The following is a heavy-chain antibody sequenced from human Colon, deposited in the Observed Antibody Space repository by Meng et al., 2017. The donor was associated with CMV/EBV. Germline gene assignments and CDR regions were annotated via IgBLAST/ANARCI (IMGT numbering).Heavy chain of an antibody. V-gene: IGHV4-30-4*08. CDR3: ARANGPYCAGGSCYDWFDP. Sequence: SETLSLTCTVSGGSVSSGDYYWNWIRQTPGKGLEWIGYIYFNGNTQYSPSLKGRVQISIDPSKNQFSLKLASVTAADTAVYFCARANGPYCAGGSCYDWFDPWGKG. J-gene: IGHJ5*02. CDR1: GGSVSSGDYY. D-gene: IGHD2-15*01. CDR2: IYFNGNT.